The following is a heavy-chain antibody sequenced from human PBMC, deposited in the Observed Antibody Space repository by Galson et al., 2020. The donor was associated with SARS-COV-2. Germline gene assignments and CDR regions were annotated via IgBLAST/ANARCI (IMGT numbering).Heavy chain of an antibody. Sequence: GESLKISCKASGYTFSNSWIAWVRQMPGKGLEWMGIVYPGDSDSRYSPSFQGQVTLSADKSSSTAYLQWRRLKTSDTALYYCAKLSGGYKIHFDYWGKGTLVIVTS. CDR2: VYPGDSDS. J-gene: IGHJ4*02. V-gene: IGHV5-51*01. D-gene: IGHD1-26*01. CDR1: GYTFSNSW. CDR3: AKLSGGYKIHFDY.